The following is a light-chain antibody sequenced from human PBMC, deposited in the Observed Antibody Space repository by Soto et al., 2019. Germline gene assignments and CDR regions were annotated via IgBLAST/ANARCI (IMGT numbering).Light chain of an antibody. Sequence: HSALTQAASGSGFPGQSISISCTGTSSDVGSYNLVSWYQQHPGKAPKLMIYEGSKRPSGVSNRFSGSKSGNTASLTISGLQAEDEADYYCCSYAGSSTVFGTGTKVTVL. CDR3: CSYAGSSTV. CDR1: SSDVGSYNL. CDR2: EGS. V-gene: IGLV2-23*01. J-gene: IGLJ1*01.